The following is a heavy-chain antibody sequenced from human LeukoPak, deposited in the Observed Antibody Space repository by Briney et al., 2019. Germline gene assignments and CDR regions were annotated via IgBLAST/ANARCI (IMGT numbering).Heavy chain of an antibody. CDR1: GFTFSNYA. V-gene: IGHV3-23*01. CDR2: IRGDGATT. CDR3: AKDGDTSGYPYYLNY. Sequence: GGSLRLSCAASGFTFSNYAMTWVSQPPGKGLEWVSGIRGDGATTYYADSVKGRFTISRDNSKSTLYLQMNSLRAEDTAVYFCAKDGDTSGYPYYLNYWGQGTLVTVSS. D-gene: IGHD3-22*01. J-gene: IGHJ4*02.